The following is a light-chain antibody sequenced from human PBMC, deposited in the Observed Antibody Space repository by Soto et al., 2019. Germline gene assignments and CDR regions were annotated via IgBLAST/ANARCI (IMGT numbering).Light chain of an antibody. CDR3: QQYKSYS. V-gene: IGKV1-5*02. Sequence: IQLTQSPYTLPAYVGDRVTLICLARQSISNWLAWYQQKPGTAPKVLIYHASNLQSGVPSRFSGSGSGTLFTLTISSLQPDDFATYYCQQYKSYSFGQGTKVDI. CDR2: HAS. J-gene: IGKJ1*01. CDR1: QSISNW.